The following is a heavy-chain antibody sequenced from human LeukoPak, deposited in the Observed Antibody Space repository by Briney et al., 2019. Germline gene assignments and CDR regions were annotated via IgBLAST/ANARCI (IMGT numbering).Heavy chain of an antibody. Sequence: ASVKVSCKTSGYTFGKYAIHWVRQAPGQRFEWMGWIDGGNGDTRLSQKFQDRVSFTRDTFATTVYMEVTSLRSEDTAVYYCARDQSRDIRVDFDYWGQGTLVTVSS. CDR3: ARDQSRDIRVDFDY. J-gene: IGHJ4*02. V-gene: IGHV1-3*01. CDR1: GYTFGKYA. CDR2: IDGGNGDT. D-gene: IGHD2-15*01.